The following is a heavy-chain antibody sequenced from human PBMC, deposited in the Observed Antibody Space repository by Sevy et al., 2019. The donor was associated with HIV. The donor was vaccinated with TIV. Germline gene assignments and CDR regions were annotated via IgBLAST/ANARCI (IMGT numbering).Heavy chain of an antibody. CDR2: IFESGSI. D-gene: IGHD1-1*01. Sequence: SETLSLTCIISGGSIRSHYWSWIRQSPGKGLEWIGYIFESGSIKYNPSLNSRVTMTLDTSKDQVSLNLRSVSAADTAVYYCAREGHKRGRYFEVWGQGILVTVSS. CDR3: AREGHKRGRYFEV. CDR1: GGSIRSHY. V-gene: IGHV4-59*11. J-gene: IGHJ4*02.